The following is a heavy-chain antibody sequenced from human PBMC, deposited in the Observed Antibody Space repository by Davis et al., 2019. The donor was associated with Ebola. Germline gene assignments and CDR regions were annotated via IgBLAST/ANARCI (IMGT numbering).Heavy chain of an antibody. Sequence: ALVKVSCKASGYTFTGYYMHWVRQAPGQGLEWMGRINPNSGGTNYAQKFQGRVTMTRDTSTSTVYMELSSLRSEDTAVYYCARGETGYSPRFDPWGQGTLVTVSS. J-gene: IGHJ5*02. V-gene: IGHV1-2*06. CDR1: GYTFTGYY. D-gene: IGHD5-18*01. CDR3: ARGETGYSPRFDP. CDR2: INPNSGGT.